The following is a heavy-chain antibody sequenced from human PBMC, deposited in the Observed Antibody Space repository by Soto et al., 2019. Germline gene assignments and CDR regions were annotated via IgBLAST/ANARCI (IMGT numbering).Heavy chain of an antibody. CDR2: IYSGGST. CDR1: GFTVSSNY. D-gene: IGHD4-4*01. V-gene: IGHV3-66*01. Sequence: EVQLVESGGGLVQPGGSLRLSCAASGFTVSSNYMSWVRQAPGKGLEWVSVIYSGGSTYYADSVKGRFTISRDNSKNTLYLQMNSLRAEDTAVYYCARVTHTVPTGWFDPWGQGTLVTVSS. CDR3: ARVTHTVPTGWFDP. J-gene: IGHJ5*02.